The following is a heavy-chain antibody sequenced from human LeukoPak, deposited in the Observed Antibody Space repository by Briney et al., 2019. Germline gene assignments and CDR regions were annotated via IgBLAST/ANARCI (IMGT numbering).Heavy chain of an antibody. J-gene: IGHJ6*03. CDR2: IYHSGST. CDR3: ARFYYYDTTGYPYYYMDV. Sequence: SETLSLTCAVSGDSINSDYYWGWIRQSPDKGLEWIGIIYHSGSTYYNPSLKSRFTISVDTSKNQFSLKVTSVTAADTAVYYCARFYYYDTTGYPYYYMDVWGKGTTVTVSS. V-gene: IGHV4-38-2*01. D-gene: IGHD3-22*01. CDR1: GDSINSDYY.